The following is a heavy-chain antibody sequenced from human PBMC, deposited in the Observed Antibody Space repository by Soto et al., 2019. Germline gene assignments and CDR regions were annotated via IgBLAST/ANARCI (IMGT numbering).Heavy chain of an antibody. J-gene: IGHJ6*02. CDR2: MYKTGET. Sequence: SETLSLTCTVSGGSVSTGMKYWGWVRQPPGKALEFIGYMYKTGETLLNSSLKSRVTLSMETSKNQFSLTLSSMTAADTAVYFCMKAHESGDFLGMSVWGPGTTVTSP. CDR1: GGSVSTGMKY. D-gene: IGHD3-10*01. V-gene: IGHV4-61*01. CDR3: MKAHESGDFLGMSV.